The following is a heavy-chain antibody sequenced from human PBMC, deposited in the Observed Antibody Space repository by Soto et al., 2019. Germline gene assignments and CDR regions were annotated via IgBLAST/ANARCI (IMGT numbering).Heavy chain of an antibody. CDR2: ISAYNGNT. J-gene: IGHJ4*02. V-gene: IGHV1-18*01. D-gene: IGHD3-22*01. Sequence: ASVKVSCKASGYTFTSYGISWVRQAPGQGLEWMGWISAYNGNTNYAQKLQGRVTMTTDTSTSTAYMELRSLRSDDTAVYYCARASRWDSSGYWYFDDWGQGTLVTVAS. CDR3: ARASRWDSSGYWYFDD. CDR1: GYTFTSYG.